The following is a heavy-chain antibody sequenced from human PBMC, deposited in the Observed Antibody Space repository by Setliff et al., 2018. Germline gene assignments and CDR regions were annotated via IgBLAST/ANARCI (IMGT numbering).Heavy chain of an antibody. Sequence: ASVKVSCKASGYTFTGYYMYWVRQAPGQGLEWMGRINSSSGATIYAQKFQGRVTMTSDTSISTAYMELGRLRSDDTAVYFCARDGGGDSDAFDIWGQGTMVTVSS. V-gene: IGHV1-2*06. J-gene: IGHJ3*02. CDR2: INSSSGAT. CDR3: ARDGGGDSDAFDI. CDR1: GYTFTGYY. D-gene: IGHD3-16*01.